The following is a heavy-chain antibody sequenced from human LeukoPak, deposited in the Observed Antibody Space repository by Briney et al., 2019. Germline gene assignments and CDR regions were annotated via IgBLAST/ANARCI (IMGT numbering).Heavy chain of an antibody. CDR2: ISSSSSYI. D-gene: IGHD4-23*01. J-gene: IGHJ3*02. CDR3: ARDRAVGTPYHDAFDI. CDR1: GFTFSSYS. Sequence: PGGSLRLSCAASGFTFSSYSMNWVRQAPGKGLEWVSSISSSSSYIYYADSVKGRFTISRDNAKNSLYLQMNSLRAEDTAVYYCARDRAVGTPYHDAFDIWGQGTMVTVSS. V-gene: IGHV3-21*01.